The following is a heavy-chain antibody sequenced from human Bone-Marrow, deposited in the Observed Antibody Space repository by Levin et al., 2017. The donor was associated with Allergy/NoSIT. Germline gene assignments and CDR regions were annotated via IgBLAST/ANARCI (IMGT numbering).Heavy chain of an antibody. CDR1: GFSFSNYW. CDR2: IKQDASEK. V-gene: IGHV3-7*03. Sequence: PGGSLRLSCAASGFSFSNYWMNWVRQAPGKGLEWVANIKQDASEKYFVGSVKGRFTISRDNTKNSVYLQMNSLTAADTAVYYCARGDYYGDPGDYWGQGTLVSVSS. J-gene: IGHJ4*02. CDR3: ARGDYYGDPGDY. D-gene: IGHD2-21*01.